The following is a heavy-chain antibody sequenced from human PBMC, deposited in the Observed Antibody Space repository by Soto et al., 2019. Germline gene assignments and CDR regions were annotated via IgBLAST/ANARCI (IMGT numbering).Heavy chain of an antibody. V-gene: IGHV3-66*01. Sequence: EERLVQSGGGLVQPGGSLRLSCAASLFVVSDNYMSWVRQAPGKGLEWVALIYSGGGTDYAESVKGRFTISRDKSKNTRYLQMNSLKAEDPGIYYCAARMTTAPYWGQGTVVTVSS. CDR1: LFVVSDNY. J-gene: IGHJ4*02. CDR2: IYSGGGT. CDR3: AARMTTAPY. D-gene: IGHD4-17*01.